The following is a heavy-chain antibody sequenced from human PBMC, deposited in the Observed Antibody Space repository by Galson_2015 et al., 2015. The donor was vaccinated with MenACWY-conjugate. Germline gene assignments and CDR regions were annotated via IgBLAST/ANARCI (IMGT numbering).Heavy chain of an antibody. CDR3: ARDRASGVFPLVPDAFDI. V-gene: IGHV3-30*01. CDR1: GFAFSSFT. CDR2: LSYDGTNE. Sequence: SLRLSCAASGFAFSSFTMHWVRRAPGRGLGWVAILSYDGTNEYYADSVKGRFTIARDNSKNPLYLKRNSVRAEDTDVYYCARDRASGVFPLVPDAFDIWGQGTMVTVSS. J-gene: IGHJ3*02. D-gene: IGHD6-13*01.